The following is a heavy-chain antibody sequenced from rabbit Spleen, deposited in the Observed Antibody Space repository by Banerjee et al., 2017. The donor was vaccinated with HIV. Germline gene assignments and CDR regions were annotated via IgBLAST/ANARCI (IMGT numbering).Heavy chain of an antibody. Sequence: QEQLVESGGGLGQPEGSLTLTCTTSGFSFSSNDYMCWVRQAPGKGLEWIACINIVTGKSVYASWAKGRFTMSRTSSTTVTLQMTSLTAADTATYFCARDLVAVIGWNFNLWGPGTLVTVS. D-gene: IGHD1-1*01. CDR1: GFSFSSNDY. CDR2: INIVTGKS. V-gene: IGHV1S45*01. CDR3: ARDLVAVIGWNFNL. J-gene: IGHJ4*01.